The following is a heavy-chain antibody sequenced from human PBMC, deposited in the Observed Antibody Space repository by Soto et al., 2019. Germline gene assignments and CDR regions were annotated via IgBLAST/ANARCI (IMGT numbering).Heavy chain of an antibody. Sequence: SETLSLTCAVYGGSFSGYYWSWIRQPPGKGLEWIGEINHSGSTNYNPSLKSRVTISVDTSKNQFSLKLSSVTAADTAVYYCARALGYCSSTSCRGWFDPWGQGTLVTVSS. CDR2: INHSGST. CDR1: GGSFSGYY. D-gene: IGHD2-2*01. V-gene: IGHV4-34*01. J-gene: IGHJ5*02. CDR3: ARALGYCSSTSCRGWFDP.